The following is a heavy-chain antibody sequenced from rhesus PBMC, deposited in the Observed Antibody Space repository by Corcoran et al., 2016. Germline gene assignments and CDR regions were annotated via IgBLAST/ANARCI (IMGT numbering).Heavy chain of an antibody. CDR3: ARQGYTDHLGGLDS. V-gene: IGHV4-143*01. CDR2: VYGKRAST. CDR1: GGSIPGYHN. Sequence: QVQLQESGPGLVKPSETLSLTCTVSGGSIPGYHNWNWLRQAPGQGLVWSGAVYGKRASTNYNPSLKSRVTISKDTAKNQFSLRLTSVTAADTAVYYCARQGYTDHLGGLDSWGQGVVVTVSS. J-gene: IGHJ6*01. D-gene: IGHD2-39*02.